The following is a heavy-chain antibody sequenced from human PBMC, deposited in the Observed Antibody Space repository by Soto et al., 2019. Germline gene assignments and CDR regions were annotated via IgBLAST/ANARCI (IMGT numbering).Heavy chain of an antibody. Sequence: LSLTCAVSGGSISSGGYSWSWIRQPPGKGLEWIGYIYHSGSTYYNPSLKSRVTISVDRSKNQFSLKLSSVTAADTAVYYCAREDTAMVTFDYWGQGTLVTVSS. V-gene: IGHV4-30-2*01. J-gene: IGHJ4*02. CDR2: IYHSGST. CDR3: AREDTAMVTFDY. D-gene: IGHD5-18*01. CDR1: GGSISSGGYS.